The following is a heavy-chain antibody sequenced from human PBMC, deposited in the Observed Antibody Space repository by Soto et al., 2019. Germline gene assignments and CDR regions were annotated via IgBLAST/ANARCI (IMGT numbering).Heavy chain of an antibody. CDR2: INAGNGNT. J-gene: IGHJ4*02. Sequence: QVQLVQSGAEVKKPGASVKVSCKASGYTFTSYAMHWVRQAPGQRLEWMGWINAGNGNTKYSQKFQGRVTITRDTSESTAYMELSSLRSEDTAVYYCARAPGYSYGYGQACLGFDYWGQGTLVTVSS. V-gene: IGHV1-3*01. CDR3: ARAPGYSYGYGQACLGFDY. D-gene: IGHD5-18*01. CDR1: GYTFTSYA.